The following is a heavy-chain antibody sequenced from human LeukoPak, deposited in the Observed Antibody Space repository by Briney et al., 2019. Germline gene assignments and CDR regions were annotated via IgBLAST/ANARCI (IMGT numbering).Heavy chain of an antibody. Sequence: ASVKASCKASGGTFSSYAISWVRQAPGQGLEWMGGIIPIFGTANYAQKFQGRVTITADESTSTAYMELSSLRSEDTAVYYCAAERNRRDGYNYGGFDYWGQGTLVTVSS. J-gene: IGHJ4*02. CDR2: IIPIFGTA. CDR1: GGTFSSYA. CDR3: AAERNRRDGYNYGGFDY. D-gene: IGHD5-24*01. V-gene: IGHV1-69*01.